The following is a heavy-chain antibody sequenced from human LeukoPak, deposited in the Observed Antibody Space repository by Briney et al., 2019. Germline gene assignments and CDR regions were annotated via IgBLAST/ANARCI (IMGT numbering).Heavy chain of an antibody. J-gene: IGHJ6*02. CDR3: ARDFSAYVDYYTMDV. Sequence: GGSLRLSCAASGFTFSSYAMSWVRQAPGKGLEWVSAISGSGGSTYYADSVKGRFTISRDNSKNTLYLQMNSLRAEDTAVYYCARDFSAYVDYYTMDVWGQGTTVTVSS. CDR2: ISGSGGST. D-gene: IGHD3-10*02. V-gene: IGHV3-23*01. CDR1: GFTFSSYA.